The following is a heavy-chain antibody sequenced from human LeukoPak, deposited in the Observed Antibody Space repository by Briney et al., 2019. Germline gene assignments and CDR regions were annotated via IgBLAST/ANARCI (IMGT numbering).Heavy chain of an antibody. CDR2: IYYSGST. CDR3: ARVRGMIQLWIFDY. Sequence: SETLSLTCTVSGGSISSSSYYWGWIRQPPGKGLEWIVSIYYSGSTYYNPSLKSRVTISVDTSKNQFSLKLSSVTAADTAVYYCARVRGMIQLWIFDYWGQGTLATVSS. CDR1: GGSISSSSYY. J-gene: IGHJ4*02. V-gene: IGHV4-39*07. D-gene: IGHD5-18*01.